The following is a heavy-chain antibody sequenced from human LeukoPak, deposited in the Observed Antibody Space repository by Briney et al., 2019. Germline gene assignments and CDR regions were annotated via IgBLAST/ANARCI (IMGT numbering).Heavy chain of an antibody. CDR3: ARDGAVAASGTYA. CDR1: GFTVGDDY. V-gene: IGHV3-53*01. D-gene: IGHD6-13*01. J-gene: IGHJ5*02. Sequence: GGSLRLSCAASGFTVGDDYMNTVRQAPGKGLEWISLIYSGGRTHYADSVKGRFTISRDNSKNTLYLQMNNVGAEDTAVYYCARDGAVAASGTYAWGQGTLVTVSS. CDR2: IYSGGRT.